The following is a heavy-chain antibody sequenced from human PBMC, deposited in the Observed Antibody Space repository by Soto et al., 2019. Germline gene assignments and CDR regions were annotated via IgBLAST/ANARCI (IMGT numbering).Heavy chain of an antibody. D-gene: IGHD1-1*01. CDR3: AKVFFFQAEDGIRGTVPVSAFLLNRSSDL. J-gene: IGHJ2*01. CDR2: VSYDGDNE. V-gene: IGHV3-30*18. Sequence: KGLEWVAIVSYDGDNEYYADSVRGRFFISRDNSRNTLYLLTSSLRHEDTAVYYCAKVFFFQAEDGIRGTVPVSAFLLNRSSDL.